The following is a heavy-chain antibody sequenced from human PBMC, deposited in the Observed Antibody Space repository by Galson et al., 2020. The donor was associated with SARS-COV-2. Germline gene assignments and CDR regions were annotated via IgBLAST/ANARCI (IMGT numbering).Heavy chain of an antibody. CDR1: GFTFSSYG. Sequence: GGSLRLSCAASGFTFSSYGMHWVRQAPGKGLEWVAVIWYDGSNKYYADSVKGRFTISRDNSKNTLYLQMNSLRAEDTAVYYCAREGMATTEWGLDYWGQGTLVTVSS. V-gene: IGHV3-33*01. J-gene: IGHJ4*02. CDR3: AREGMATTEWGLDY. CDR2: IWYDGSNK. D-gene: IGHD5-12*01.